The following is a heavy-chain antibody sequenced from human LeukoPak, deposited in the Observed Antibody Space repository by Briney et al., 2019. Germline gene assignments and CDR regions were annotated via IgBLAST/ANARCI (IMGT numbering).Heavy chain of an antibody. CDR2: IYYSGST. Sequence: SETLSLTCTVSGGSISSSSYYWGWIRQPPGKGLEWIGSIYYSGSTYYNPSLKSRVTISVDTSRNSFSLELSSVTAADTAVYYCARASQYCSGGSCYQPPYYYYMDVWGKGTTVTVSS. CDR1: GGSISSSSYY. V-gene: IGHV4-39*07. CDR3: ARASQYCSGGSCYQPPYYYYMDV. D-gene: IGHD2-15*01. J-gene: IGHJ6*03.